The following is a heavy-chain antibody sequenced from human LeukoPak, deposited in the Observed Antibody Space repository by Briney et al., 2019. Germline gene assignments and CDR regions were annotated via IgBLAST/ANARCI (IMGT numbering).Heavy chain of an antibody. Sequence: SETLSLTCAVYGGSFSGYYWSWIRQPPEKGLEWIGEINHSGSTNYNPSLKSRVTISVDTSKNQFSLKLSSVTAADTAVYYCARGRRSYYYYYYMDVWGKGTTVTVSS. J-gene: IGHJ6*03. D-gene: IGHD1-14*01. CDR1: GGSFSGYY. CDR2: INHSGST. V-gene: IGHV4-34*01. CDR3: ARGRRSYYYYYYMDV.